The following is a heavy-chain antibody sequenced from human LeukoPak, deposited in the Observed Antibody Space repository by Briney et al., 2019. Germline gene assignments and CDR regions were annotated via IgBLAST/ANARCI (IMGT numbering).Heavy chain of an antibody. CDR1: GYSFTIYY. V-gene: IGHV1-46*01. CDR3: ARDHSVDFWSGYYPGGWLVL. J-gene: IGHJ4*02. Sequence: ASAKVSFNSSGYSFTIYYIHWVRQAPGQGLEWMGIINPGTGSTTYAQKFQGRVTMTRDTSTSTVYMELNSLTSEDTAVYYCARDHSVDFWSGYYPGGWLVLWAQGTLVTVSS. D-gene: IGHD3-3*01. CDR2: INPGTGST.